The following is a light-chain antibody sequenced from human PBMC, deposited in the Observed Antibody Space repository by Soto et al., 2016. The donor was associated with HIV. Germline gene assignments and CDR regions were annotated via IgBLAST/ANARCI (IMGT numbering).Light chain of an antibody. Sequence: DIQMTQSPSSLSASIGDRVTITCRASQDITHYLSWLQQKPGKAPKVLIYAASTLETGVPSRFSGSRSGTDFTLTISGLQIEDFATYYCQQSYSNPPTFGQGTNLEIK. CDR1: QDITHY. J-gene: IGKJ2*01. V-gene: IGKV1-39*01. CDR2: AAS. CDR3: QQSYSNPPT.